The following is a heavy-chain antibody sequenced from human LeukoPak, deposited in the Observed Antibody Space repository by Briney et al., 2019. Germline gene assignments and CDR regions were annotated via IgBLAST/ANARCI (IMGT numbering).Heavy chain of an antibody. V-gene: IGHV3-23*01. J-gene: IGHJ4*02. CDR1: GFTFSTHG. D-gene: IGHD6-19*01. Sequence: GGSLRLSCAGSGFTFSTHGMNWVRQAPGKGLEWVSGVTPSGDPTYYPDSVKGRFVISRDNSKNTMYLQMNSLRAEDTGVYYCAKCAGYSSGWPDYWGQGTLVTVSS. CDR2: VTPSGDPT. CDR3: AKCAGYSSGWPDY.